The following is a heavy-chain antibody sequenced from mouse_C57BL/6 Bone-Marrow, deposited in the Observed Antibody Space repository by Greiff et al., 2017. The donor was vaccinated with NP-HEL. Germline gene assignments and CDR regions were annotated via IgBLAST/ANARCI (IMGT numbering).Heavy chain of an antibody. D-gene: IGHD1-1*01. CDR1: GYTFTSYG. J-gene: IGHJ1*03. V-gene: IGHV1-81*01. Sequence: SGAELARPGASVKLSCKASGYTFTSYGISWVKQRTGQGLEWIGEIYPRSGNTYYNEKFKGKATLTADKSSSTAYMELRSLTSEDSAVYFCAFYYGSSLSWYFDVWGTGTTVTVSS. CDR2: IYPRSGNT. CDR3: AFYYGSSLSWYFDV.